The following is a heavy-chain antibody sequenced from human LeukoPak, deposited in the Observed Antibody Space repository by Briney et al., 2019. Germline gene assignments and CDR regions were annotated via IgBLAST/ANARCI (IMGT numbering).Heavy chain of an antibody. CDR3: AREGQGDAFDI. CDR1: GYSISSGYY. Sequence: SETLSLTCAVSGYSISSGYYWGWIRQPPGKGLEWIGSIYHSGSTYYNPSLKSRVTISVDTSKNQFSLKLSSVTAADTAVYYCAREGQGDAFDIWGQGTMVTVSS. CDR2: IYHSGST. V-gene: IGHV4-38-2*02. J-gene: IGHJ3*02.